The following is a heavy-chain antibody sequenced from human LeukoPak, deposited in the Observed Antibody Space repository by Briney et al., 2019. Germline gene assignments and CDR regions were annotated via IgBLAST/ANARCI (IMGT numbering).Heavy chain of an antibody. CDR1: GGSFSGYY. J-gene: IGHJ5*02. CDR3: ARVLSPIVVVPAAMVWFDP. CDR2: INHSGST. V-gene: IGHV4-34*01. D-gene: IGHD2-2*01. Sequence: SETLSLTCAVYGGSFSGYYWSWIRQPPGKGLEWIGEINHSGSTNYNPSLKSRVTISVDTSKNKFSLKLSSVTAADTAVYYCARVLSPIVVVPAAMVWFDPWGQGTLVTVSS.